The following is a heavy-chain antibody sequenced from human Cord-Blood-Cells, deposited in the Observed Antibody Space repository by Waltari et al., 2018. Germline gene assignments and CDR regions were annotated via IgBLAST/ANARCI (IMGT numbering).Heavy chain of an antibody. CDR3: ASSGSYYY. V-gene: IGHV1-69*09. D-gene: IGHD1-26*01. Sequence: QVQLVQSGAAVKKPGSSVKASCKASGGPFSSYAISWVRQALGQGLEWVGRIIPILGIAKYAQKFQGRVTITADKSTSTAYMELSSLRAEDTAVYYCASSGSYYYWGQGTLVTVSS. J-gene: IGHJ4*02. CDR2: IIPILGIA. CDR1: GGPFSSYA.